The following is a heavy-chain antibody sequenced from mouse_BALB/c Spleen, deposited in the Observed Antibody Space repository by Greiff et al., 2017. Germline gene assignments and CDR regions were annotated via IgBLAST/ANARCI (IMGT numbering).Heavy chain of an antibody. CDR3: ARSGDYYGSSYWYFDV. V-gene: IGHV1-12*01. Sequence: QVQLQQSGAELVRSGASVKMSCKASGYTFTSYNMHWVKQTPGQGLEWIGYIYPGNGGTNYNQKFKGKATLTADTSSSTAYMQISSLTSEDSAVYFCARSGDYYGSSYWYFDVWGAGTTVTVSS. J-gene: IGHJ1*01. CDR1: GYTFTSYN. CDR2: IYPGNGGT. D-gene: IGHD1-1*01.